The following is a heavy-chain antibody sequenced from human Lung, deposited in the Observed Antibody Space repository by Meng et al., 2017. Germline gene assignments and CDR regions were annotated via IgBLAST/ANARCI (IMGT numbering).Heavy chain of an antibody. CDR3: ARAEEEYCSGGSCPNFDF. Sequence: QVQLVQSGGEVKKPGASVKVSCKASGYIFTRYGITLVRQAPGQGLEWMGWISGYNGNTNYAQKLQGRVTMTTDTSTSTAYMELRSLRSDDTAVYYCARAEEEYCSGGSCPNFDFWGQGTLVTVSS. V-gene: IGHV1-18*01. J-gene: IGHJ4*02. D-gene: IGHD2-15*01. CDR1: GYIFTRYG. CDR2: ISGYNGNT.